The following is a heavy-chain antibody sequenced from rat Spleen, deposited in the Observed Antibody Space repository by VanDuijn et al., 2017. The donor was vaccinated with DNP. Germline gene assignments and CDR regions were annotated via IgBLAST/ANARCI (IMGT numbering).Heavy chain of an antibody. CDR3: ARQEDFVQCPYY. CDR2: ITNSGDST. CDR1: GITFSDHN. V-gene: IGHV5-25*01. Sequence: EVQLVESGGGLVQPGRSLKLSCAVSGITFSDHNMAWVRQAPGRGLEWVASITNSGDSTYYSDSVKGRFSISRDNAKSTLYLQVNSLRSEDTATYYCARQEDFVQCPYYWGQGVMVTVSS. J-gene: IGHJ2*01. D-gene: IGHD3-3*01.